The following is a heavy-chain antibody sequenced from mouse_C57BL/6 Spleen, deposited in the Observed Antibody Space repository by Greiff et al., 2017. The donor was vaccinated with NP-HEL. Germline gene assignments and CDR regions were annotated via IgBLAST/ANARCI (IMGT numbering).Heavy chain of an antibody. D-gene: IGHD2-4*01. J-gene: IGHJ2*01. CDR1: GYTFTDYY. Sequence: VQLQQSGAELVRPGASVKLSCKASGYTFTDYYINWVKQRPGQGLEWIARIYPGSGNTYYNEKFKGKATLTAEKSSSTAYMQLSSLTSEDSAVYFCARNYDYFDYWGQGTTLTVAS. CDR2: IYPGSGNT. V-gene: IGHV1-76*01. CDR3: ARNYDYFDY.